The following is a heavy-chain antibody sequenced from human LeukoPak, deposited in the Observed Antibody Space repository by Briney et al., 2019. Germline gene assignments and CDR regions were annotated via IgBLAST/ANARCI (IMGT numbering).Heavy chain of an antibody. CDR1: GYTFTSYA. Sequence: ASVKVSCKASGYTFTSYAMHWVRQAPGQRLEWMGWINAGNGNTKYSQKFQGRVTITRDTSASTAYMELSSLRSEDTAVYYCARDYCGSGSYPRFDYWGQGTLVTVSS. CDR2: INAGNGNT. J-gene: IGHJ4*02. CDR3: ARDYCGSGSYPRFDY. V-gene: IGHV1-3*01. D-gene: IGHD3-10*01.